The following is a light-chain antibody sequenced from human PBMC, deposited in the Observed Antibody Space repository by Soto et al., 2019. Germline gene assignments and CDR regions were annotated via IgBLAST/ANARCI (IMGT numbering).Light chain of an antibody. Sequence: EIEVTQSPATLSLSPGERATLSCRTSQSVGSYLAWYQKKPGQAPRLLIYDASNRATGIPARFSGGGYGRDFTLTISSLEPEAFAVYYGQQRSNWPPLTFGGGTKVVI. CDR1: QSVGSY. CDR2: DAS. V-gene: IGKV3-11*02. CDR3: QQRSNWPPLT. J-gene: IGKJ4*01.